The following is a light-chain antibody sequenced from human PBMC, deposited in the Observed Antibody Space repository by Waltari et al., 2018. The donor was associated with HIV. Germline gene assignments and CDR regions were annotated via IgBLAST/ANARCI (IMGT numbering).Light chain of an antibody. CDR1: SSDVGGYNY. J-gene: IGLJ2*01. CDR3: SSHAGSKVV. V-gene: IGLV2-8*01. CDR2: DVI. Sequence: QSALTQPPSASGSPGQSVTLSCTGTSSDVGGYNYVSWHQQHPGKAPKLMFYDVIKRPSGGPDRCSGSRSGNTAALTVSGLQPEDEADYYCSSHAGSKVVFGGGTRLTVL.